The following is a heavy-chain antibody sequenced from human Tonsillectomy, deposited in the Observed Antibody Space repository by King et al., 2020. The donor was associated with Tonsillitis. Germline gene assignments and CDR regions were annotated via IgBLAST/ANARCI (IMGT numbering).Heavy chain of an antibody. Sequence: QLVQSGAEVKKPGASVKVSCKASGYTFTSYSISWVRQAPGQGLEWMGWISAYNGNTNSVQKLQGRVTMTTDTSRSTAYMELRSLRSDDTAMYYSARDSSGSYCYHYGIDVWGQGTTVTVSS. CDR3: ARDSSGSYCYHYGIDV. D-gene: IGHD1-26*01. V-gene: IGHV1-18*04. CDR1: GYTFTSYS. J-gene: IGHJ6*02. CDR2: ISAYNGNT.